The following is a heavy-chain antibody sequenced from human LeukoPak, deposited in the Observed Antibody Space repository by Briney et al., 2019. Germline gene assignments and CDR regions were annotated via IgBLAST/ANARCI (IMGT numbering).Heavy chain of an antibody. CDR3: ARQTGGFYYYYGMDV. J-gene: IGHJ6*02. CDR1: GGSISSYY. Sequence: SETLSLTCTVSGGSISSYYWSWIRQPPGKGLERIGYIYYSGSTNYNPSLKSRVTISVDTSKNQFSLKLSSVTAADTAVYYCARQTGGFYYYYGMDVWGQGTTVTVSS. V-gene: IGHV4-59*08. D-gene: IGHD3-16*01. CDR2: IYYSGST.